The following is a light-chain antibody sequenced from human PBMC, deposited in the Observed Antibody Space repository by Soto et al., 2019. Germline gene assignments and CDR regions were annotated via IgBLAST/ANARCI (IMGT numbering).Light chain of an antibody. CDR2: GAS. CDR3: QQYGSSRT. J-gene: IGKJ1*01. Sequence: DIVLTQSPCTPSPPAGERAPLSWRASQTVSSSYLAWYQQKPGQAPRLLIYGASSRATGIPDRFSGSGSGTDFTLTISRLEPEDFAVYYCQQYGSSRTFGQGTEVDIK. CDR1: QTVSSSY. V-gene: IGKV3-20*01.